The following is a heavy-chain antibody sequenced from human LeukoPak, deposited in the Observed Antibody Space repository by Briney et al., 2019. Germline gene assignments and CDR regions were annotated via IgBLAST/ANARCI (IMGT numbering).Heavy chain of an antibody. CDR1: GFTSSGYS. V-gene: IGHV3-21*01. CDR2: ISSSSNYI. D-gene: IGHD2-8*02. CDR3: ARGDTGY. Sequence: PGGSLRLSCAPSGFTSSGYSMNWVRQAPGKGLEWVSSISSSSNYIYYADSVKGRFTISRDNAKNSLSLQMNSLRAEDTAVYYCARGDTGYWGQGTLVTVSS. J-gene: IGHJ4*02.